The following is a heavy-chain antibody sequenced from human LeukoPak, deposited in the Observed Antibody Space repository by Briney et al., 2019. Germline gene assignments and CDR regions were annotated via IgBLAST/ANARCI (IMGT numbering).Heavy chain of an antibody. CDR2: INWKTGNG. J-gene: IGHJ2*01. CDR1: GYNFDEYA. D-gene: IGHD5-24*01. V-gene: IGHV3-9*01. Sequence: GRSLRLSCAVSGYNFDEYAMHWVRQAPGRGLEWVSGINWKTGNGIYADSMKGRFTISRDNAKNSLYLQMSGLRAEDTALYYGTRRAARWQFDLWGRGTLLTVSS. CDR3: TRRAARWQFDL.